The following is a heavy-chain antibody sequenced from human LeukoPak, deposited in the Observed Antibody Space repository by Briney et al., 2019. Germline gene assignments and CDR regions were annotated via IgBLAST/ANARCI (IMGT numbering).Heavy chain of an antibody. CDR2: IYTSGST. J-gene: IGHJ3*02. D-gene: IGHD3-16*01. CDR1: GGSLSSGSYY. V-gene: IGHV4-61*02. CDR3: ARDQGVSIAFDI. Sequence: SQTLSLTCTVSGGSLSSGSYYWSWIRQPAGKGLEWIGRIYTSGSTNYNPSLKSRVTISVDTSKNQFSLKLSSVTAADTAVYYCARDQGVSIAFDIWGQGTMVTVSS.